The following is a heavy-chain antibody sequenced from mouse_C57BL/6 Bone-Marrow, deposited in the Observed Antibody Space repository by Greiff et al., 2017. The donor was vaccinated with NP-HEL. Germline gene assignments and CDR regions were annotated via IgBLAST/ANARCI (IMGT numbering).Heavy chain of an antibody. CDR1: GFNIKDYY. J-gene: IGHJ3*01. Sequence: EVQLQQSGAELVRPGASVKLSCTASGFNIKDYYMHWVKQRPEQGLEWIGRIDPEDGDTEYAPKFQGKATMTADTSSNAAYLQLSSLTSEDTAVYYCTTGGFYYYGSTFAYWGQGTLVTVSA. D-gene: IGHD1-1*01. CDR3: TTGGFYYYGSTFAY. CDR2: IDPEDGDT. V-gene: IGHV14-1*01.